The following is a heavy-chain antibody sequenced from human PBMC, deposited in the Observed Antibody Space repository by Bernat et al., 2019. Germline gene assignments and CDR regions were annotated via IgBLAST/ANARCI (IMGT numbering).Heavy chain of an antibody. CDR2: IYYSGST. J-gene: IGHJ4*02. CDR3: AREEEMAMGY. Sequence: QVQLQESGPGLVEPSETLSLTCTVSGGSISGFHWSWIRQPPGKGLEWIGFIYYSGSTYYNPSLKSRVVISVDTSKNQLSLILTSVTAADTAVYYCAREEEMAMGYWGQGILVTVSS. V-gene: IGHV4-59*12. D-gene: IGHD5-24*01. CDR1: GGSISGFH.